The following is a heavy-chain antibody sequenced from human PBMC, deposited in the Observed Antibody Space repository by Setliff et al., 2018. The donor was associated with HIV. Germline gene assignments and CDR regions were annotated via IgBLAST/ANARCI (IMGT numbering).Heavy chain of an antibody. Sequence: SETLSLTCAVYGGSFSGYCWSWIRQPPGKGLEWIGEIQHSGRINYNPSLRSRVTTSVDTSKNQFSLRLRSVTAADTAVYYCARHLLRGYIYIVFDYWGQGTLVTVSS. V-gene: IGHV4-34*01. CDR1: GGSFSGYC. J-gene: IGHJ4*02. CDR3: ARHLLRGYIYIVFDY. D-gene: IGHD5-18*01. CDR2: IQHSGRI.